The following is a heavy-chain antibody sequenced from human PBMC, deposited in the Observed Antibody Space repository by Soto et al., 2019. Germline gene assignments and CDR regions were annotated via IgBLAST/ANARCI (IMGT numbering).Heavy chain of an antibody. CDR3: ARVVGYGFDI. J-gene: IGHJ3*02. D-gene: IGHD6-25*01. CDR2: IWYDGSNK. CDR1: GFTFSSYG. Sequence: QVQLVESGGGVVQPGRSLRLSCAASGFTFSSYGMHWVRQAPGKGLEWVAVIWYDGSNKYYADSVKGRFTISRDKYKNTLYLQMSSLRAEDTAVYYCARVVGYGFDIWVQGTMVTVSS. V-gene: IGHV3-33*01.